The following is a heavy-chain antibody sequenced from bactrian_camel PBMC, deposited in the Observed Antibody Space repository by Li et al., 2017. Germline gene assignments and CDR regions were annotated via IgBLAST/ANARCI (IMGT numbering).Heavy chain of an antibody. V-gene: IGHV3S6*01. J-gene: IGHJ4*01. CDR2: IFSDGSKT. CDR1: GFTFSSYW. CDR3: AAQRGGYYGTYAFNY. Sequence: HVQLVESGGGLVQPGGSLRLSCAASGFTFSSYWMYWVRQAPGKGLEWVSGIFSDGSKTYYADSVKGRFTISRDNAKNTLDLQMNSLKPEDTAVYYCAAQRGGYYGTYAFNYWGQGTQVTVS. D-gene: IGHD7*01.